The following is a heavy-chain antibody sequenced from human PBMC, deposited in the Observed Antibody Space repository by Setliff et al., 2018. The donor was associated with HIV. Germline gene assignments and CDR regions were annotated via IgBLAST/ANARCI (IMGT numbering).Heavy chain of an antibody. Sequence: GESLKISCKGSGYYFATFWIAWVRQMPGKGLEWMGFIYPGDSHTTYSPSFQGQVTISVDTSVSTAYLQWSSLKASDTAMYYCARREAFYEYWSDYYGGQNYFDYWGQGTLVTVSS. J-gene: IGHJ4*02. CDR2: IYPGDSHT. D-gene: IGHD3-3*01. V-gene: IGHV5-51*01. CDR1: GYYFATFW. CDR3: ARREAFYEYWSDYYGGQNYFDY.